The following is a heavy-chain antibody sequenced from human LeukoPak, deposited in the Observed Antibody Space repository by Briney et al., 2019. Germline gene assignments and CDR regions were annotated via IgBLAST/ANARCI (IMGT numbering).Heavy chain of an antibody. V-gene: IGHV4-39*01. Sequence: SETPSLTCTVSGGSISSSSYYWGWIRQPPGKGLEWIGSIYYSGSTYYNPSLKSRVTISVDTSKIQFPLKLSSVTAADTAVYYCARPSIAADAFDIWGQGTMVTVSS. CDR3: ARPSIAADAFDI. J-gene: IGHJ3*02. D-gene: IGHD6-25*01. CDR1: GGSISSSSYY. CDR2: IYYSGST.